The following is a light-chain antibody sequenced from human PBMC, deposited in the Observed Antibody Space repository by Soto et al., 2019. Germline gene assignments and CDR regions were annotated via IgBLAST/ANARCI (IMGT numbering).Light chain of an antibody. CDR1: SSDVGGYNY. Sequence: QSVLTQPPSASGSPGQSLTISCTGTSSDVGGYNYVSWYQQRPGKAPKLVIYEVTKRPSGVPDRFSGSKSGSTASLTVSGLQADDEAGYYWASYAGNKPFVFGSGTKLTVL. CDR3: ASYAGNKPFV. J-gene: IGLJ1*01. V-gene: IGLV2-8*01. CDR2: EVT.